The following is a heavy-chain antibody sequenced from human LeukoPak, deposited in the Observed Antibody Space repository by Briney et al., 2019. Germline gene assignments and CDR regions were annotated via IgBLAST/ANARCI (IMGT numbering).Heavy chain of an antibody. CDR3: ARGGGSYQYYYYYYMDA. CDR1: GFTFSSYE. CDR2: ISSSGSTI. V-gene: IGHV3-48*03. J-gene: IGHJ6*03. Sequence: GGSLRLSCAASGFTFSSYEMNWVRQAPGKGLEWVSYISSSGSTIYYADSVKGRFTISRDNAKNSLYLQMNSLRAEDTAVYYCARGGGSYQYYYYYYMDAWGKGTTVTISS. D-gene: IGHD1-26*01.